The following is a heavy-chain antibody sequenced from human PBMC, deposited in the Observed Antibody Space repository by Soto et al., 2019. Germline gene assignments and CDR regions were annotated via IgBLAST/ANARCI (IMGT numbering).Heavy chain of an antibody. CDR3: AKRYGSSWYYFDY. J-gene: IGHJ4*02. Sequence: SLRLSCGASGFTFSSYAMSWVRQAPGKGLEWVSTISGSGGTTYYADSVTGRFTISRDNSKNTVYLQMNSLRAEDTAVYYCAKRYGSSWYYFDYWGQGTLVTVSS. V-gene: IGHV3-23*01. D-gene: IGHD6-13*01. CDR1: GFTFSSYA. CDR2: ISGSGGTT.